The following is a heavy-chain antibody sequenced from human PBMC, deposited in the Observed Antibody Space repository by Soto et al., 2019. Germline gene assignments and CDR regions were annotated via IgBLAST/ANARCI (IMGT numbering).Heavy chain of an antibody. CDR1: GFTFDDYA. CDR3: AKDLVDFSQLLSPFDY. CDR2: ISWNSGSI. V-gene: IGHV3-9*01. Sequence: GGSLRLSCAASGFTFDDYAMHWVRQAPGKGLEWVSGISWNSGSIGYADSVKGRFTISTDNAKNSLYLQMNSLRAEDTALYYCAKDLVDFSQLLSPFDYWGQGTLVTVSS. J-gene: IGHJ4*02. D-gene: IGHD1-26*01.